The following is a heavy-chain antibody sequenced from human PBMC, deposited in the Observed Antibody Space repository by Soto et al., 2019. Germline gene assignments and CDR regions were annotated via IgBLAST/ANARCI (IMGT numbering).Heavy chain of an antibody. Sequence: GGSLRLSCAASGFTFSNAWMSWVRQAPGKGLEWVGRIKSKTDGGTTDYAAPVKGRFTISRDDSKNTLYLQMNSLKTEDTAVYYCTTDAQGYCSGGSCSAFDIWGQGTMVTVS. J-gene: IGHJ3*02. V-gene: IGHV3-15*01. D-gene: IGHD2-15*01. CDR3: TTDAQGYCSGGSCSAFDI. CDR1: GFTFSNAW. CDR2: IKSKTDGGTT.